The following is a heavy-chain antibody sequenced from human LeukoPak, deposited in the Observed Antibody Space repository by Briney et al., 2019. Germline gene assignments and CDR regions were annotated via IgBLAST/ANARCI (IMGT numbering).Heavy chain of an antibody. Sequence: SETLSLTCTVSGGSISSGGYYWSWIRQPPGKGLEWIGYIYHSGSTYYNPSLKSRVTISVDRSKNQFSLKLSSVTAADTAVYYCARADIVVVPAASTYYFDYWGQGTLVTVSS. J-gene: IGHJ4*02. CDR3: ARADIVVVPAASTYYFDY. CDR2: IYHSGST. V-gene: IGHV4-30-2*01. D-gene: IGHD2-2*01. CDR1: GGSISSGGYY.